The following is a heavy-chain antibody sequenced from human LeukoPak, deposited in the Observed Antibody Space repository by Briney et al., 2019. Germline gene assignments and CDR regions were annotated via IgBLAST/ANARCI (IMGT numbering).Heavy chain of an antibody. V-gene: IGHV3-15*01. Sequence: GGSLRLSCAASGFTFSNAWMSWVRQAPGKGLEWVGRIKSKTDGGTTDFAAPVKGRFTISRDDSKNTLYLQMNSLRTEDTAVYYCARDQSPIQLWLPTGGTGPDYWGQGTLVTVSS. J-gene: IGHJ4*02. CDR2: IKSKTDGGTT. CDR1: GFTFSNAW. D-gene: IGHD5-18*01. CDR3: ARDQSPIQLWLPTGGTGPDY.